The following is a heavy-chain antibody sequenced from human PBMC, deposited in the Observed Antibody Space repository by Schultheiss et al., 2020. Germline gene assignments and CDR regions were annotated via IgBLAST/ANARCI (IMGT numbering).Heavy chain of an antibody. V-gene: IGHV4-30-2*01. J-gene: IGHJ4*02. CDR1: GASISSGDYS. D-gene: IGHD1-7*01. CDR2: IYHSGST. Sequence: SQTLSLTCAVSGASISSGDYSWSWIRQPPGKGLEWIGYIYHSGSTNYNPSLKSRVTISVDTSKNQFSLKLSSVTAADTAVYYCAKLENWNYFPNWGQGTLVTVSS. CDR3: AKLENWNYFPN.